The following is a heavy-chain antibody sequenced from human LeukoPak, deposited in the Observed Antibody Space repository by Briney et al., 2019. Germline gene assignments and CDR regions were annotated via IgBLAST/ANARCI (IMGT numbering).Heavy chain of an antibody. CDR3: AKELFPGGHAIFDY. Sequence: GGSLRLSCAASGFIFSNYAMNWVRQAPGKGLEWVSTIRESGGDTHYADSVKGRFTISRDNSKSTLYLQMDSLRAEDTAVYYCAKELFPGGHAIFDYWGQGTLVTVSS. J-gene: IGHJ4*02. CDR1: GFIFSNYA. D-gene: IGHD2-15*01. CDR2: IRESGGDT. V-gene: IGHV3-23*01.